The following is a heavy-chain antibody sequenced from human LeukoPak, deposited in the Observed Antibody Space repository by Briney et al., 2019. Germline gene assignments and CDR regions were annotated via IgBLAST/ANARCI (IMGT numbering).Heavy chain of an antibody. V-gene: IGHV3-30*18. CDR2: ISYDGKNE. Sequence: PGRALRLSCAASGFTVSNFGMHWVRQAPGKGLEWVAVISYDGKNEYYTDSVKGRFTISRDNAKNTVYLQMYSLRAEDTAVYYCAKQMAVDYFDYWGQGTLVTVSS. CDR1: GFTVSNFG. CDR3: AKQMAVDYFDY. J-gene: IGHJ4*02. D-gene: IGHD2-8*01.